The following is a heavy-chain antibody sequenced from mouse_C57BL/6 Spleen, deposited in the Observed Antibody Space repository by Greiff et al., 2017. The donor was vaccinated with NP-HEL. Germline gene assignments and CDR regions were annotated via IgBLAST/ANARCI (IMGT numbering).Heavy chain of an antibody. CDR2: IYPGGGNT. CDR3: AREGVYYSNPYFDY. D-gene: IGHD2-5*01. CDR1: GYTFTDYY. Sequence: QVQLQQSGAELVRPGASVKLSCKASGYTFTDYYINWVKQRPGQGLEWIARIYPGGGNTYYNEKFKGKATLTAEKSSSTAYMQLSSLTSEDSAVYFCAREGVYYSNPYFDYWGQGTTLTVSS. J-gene: IGHJ2*01. V-gene: IGHV1-76*01.